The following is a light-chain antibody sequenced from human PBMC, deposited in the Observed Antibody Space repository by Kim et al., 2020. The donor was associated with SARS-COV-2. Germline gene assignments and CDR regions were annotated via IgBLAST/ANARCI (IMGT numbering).Light chain of an antibody. Sequence: GQSITLSSTRTSSDVGSYNLVSWYQHHPGKAPKLMIYEVSKRPSGVSNRFSGSKSGNTASLTISGLQAEDEADYYCCSYAGSSTYVFGGGTQLTVL. CDR3: CSYAGSSTYV. V-gene: IGLV2-23*02. J-gene: IGLJ2*01. CDR2: EVS. CDR1: SSDVGSYNL.